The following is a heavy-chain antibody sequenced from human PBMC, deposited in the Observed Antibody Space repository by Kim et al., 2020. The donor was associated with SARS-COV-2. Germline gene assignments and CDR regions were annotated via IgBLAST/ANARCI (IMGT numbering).Heavy chain of an antibody. J-gene: IGHJ4*02. Sequence: ASVKVSCKASAFTFANYNIHWLRQAPGQGLEWVGIVRPSGGRTHYARNFQDRVTLTRDTSTTTVSMELSSLRREDTAVYYCARELDRTLYFDLWGRGTLVTVSP. CDR2: VRPSGGRT. CDR3: ARELDRTLYFDL. CDR1: AFTFANYN. D-gene: IGHD3-3*01. V-gene: IGHV1-46*01.